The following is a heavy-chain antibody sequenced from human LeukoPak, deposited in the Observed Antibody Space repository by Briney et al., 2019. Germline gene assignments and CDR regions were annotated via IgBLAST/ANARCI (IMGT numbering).Heavy chain of an antibody. CDR1: GFTFSSYG. CDR3: AKPGGGSSIGY. J-gene: IGHJ4*02. CDR2: VWYDETNK. D-gene: IGHD6-6*01. Sequence: PGGSLRLSCAASGFTFSSYGMHWVRQAPDKGLEWVAFVWYDETNKCYADSVKGRFTISRDNSKNTLYLQMNSLRADDTAVYYCAKPGGGSSIGYWGQGTPVTVFS. V-gene: IGHV3-30*02.